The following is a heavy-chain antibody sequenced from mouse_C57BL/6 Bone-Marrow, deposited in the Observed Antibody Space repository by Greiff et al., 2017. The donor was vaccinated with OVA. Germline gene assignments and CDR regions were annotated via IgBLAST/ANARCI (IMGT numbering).Heavy chain of an antibody. CDR1: GFNIKDDY. Sequence: EVQLQQSGAELVRPGASVKLSCTASGFNIKDDYMHWVKQRPEQGLEWIGWIDPENGDTEYASKFQGKATITADTSSNTAYLQLRSLTSEDTAVYYWTRGYDEDYWGQGTTLTVSS. J-gene: IGHJ2*01. CDR2: IDPENGDT. D-gene: IGHD2-2*01. CDR3: TRGYDEDY. V-gene: IGHV14-4*01.